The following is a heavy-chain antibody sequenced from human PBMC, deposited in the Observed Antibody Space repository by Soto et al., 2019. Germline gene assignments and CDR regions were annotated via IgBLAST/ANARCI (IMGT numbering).Heavy chain of an antibody. CDR3: ARPGHYDFWSGYYTLAYYGMDV. CDR1: GYTFTSYD. D-gene: IGHD3-3*01. J-gene: IGHJ6*02. V-gene: IGHV1-8*01. Sequence: ASLKVSCTASGYTFTSYDINWVRQATGQGLEWMGWMNPNSGNTGYAQKFQGRVTMTRNTSISTAYMELSSLRSEDTAVYYCARPGHYDFWSGYYTLAYYGMDVWGQGTTVTVSS. CDR2: MNPNSGNT.